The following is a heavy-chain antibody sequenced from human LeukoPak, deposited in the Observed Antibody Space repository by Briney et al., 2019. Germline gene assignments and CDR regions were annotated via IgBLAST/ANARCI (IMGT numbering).Heavy chain of an antibody. V-gene: IGHV1-18*01. D-gene: IGHD1-26*01. J-gene: IGHJ5*02. Sequence: ASVKVSCKASGYTFTTYGISWVRQAPGQGLEWMGWISAYNGNTNYYAQKLQGRVTMTTDTSTSTAYMELKSLRSDDTAVYYCARDIKRSRARWENLGFDPWGQGTLVTDSS. CDR2: ISAYNGNT. CDR3: ARDIKRSRARWENLGFDP. CDR1: GYTFTTYG.